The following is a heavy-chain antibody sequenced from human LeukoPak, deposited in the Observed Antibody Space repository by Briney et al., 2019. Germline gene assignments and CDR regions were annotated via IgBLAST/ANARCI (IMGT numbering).Heavy chain of an antibody. V-gene: IGHV3-23*01. D-gene: IGHD3-10*01. CDR2: ISGSGGST. CDR3: AKDLGFGSGANDY. J-gene: IGHJ4*02. CDR1: GFTFTNYA. Sequence: GGSLRLSCVASGFTFTNYAMTWVRQAPGRGLEWVSAISGSGGSTYSADSVKGRFIISRDNSKNTLYLQMNSLRAEDAAVYYCAKDLGFGSGANDYWGQGTLVTVSS.